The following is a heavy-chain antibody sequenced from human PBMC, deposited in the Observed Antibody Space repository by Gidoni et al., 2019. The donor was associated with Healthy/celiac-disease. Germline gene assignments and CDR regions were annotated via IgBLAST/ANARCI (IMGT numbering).Heavy chain of an antibody. D-gene: IGHD2-15*01. CDR3: ARDGCSGGSCRLDY. V-gene: IGHV3-30-3*01. J-gene: IGHJ4*02. CDR1: GFTFSSYA. Sequence: QVQLVESGGGVVQPGRSLRLSCAASGFTFSSYAMHWVRQAPGKGLEWVAVISYDGSNKYYADSVKGRFTISRDNSKNTLYLQMNSLRAEDTAVYYCARDGCSGGSCRLDYWGQGTLVTVSS. CDR2: ISYDGSNK.